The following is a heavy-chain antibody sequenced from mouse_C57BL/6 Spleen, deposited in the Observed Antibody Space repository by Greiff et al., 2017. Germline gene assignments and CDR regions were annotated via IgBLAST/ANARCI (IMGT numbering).Heavy chain of an antibody. V-gene: IGHV1-52*01. CDR3: ARGSYGNYPNYFDY. D-gene: IGHD2-1*01. J-gene: IGHJ2*01. Sequence: QVHVKQPGAELVRPGSSVKLSCKASGYTFTSYWMHWVKQRPIQGLEWIGNIDPSDSETHYNQKFKDKATLTVDKSSSTAYMQLSSLTSEDSAVYYCARGSYGNYPNYFDYWGQGTTLTVSS. CDR2: IDPSDSET. CDR1: GYTFTSYW.